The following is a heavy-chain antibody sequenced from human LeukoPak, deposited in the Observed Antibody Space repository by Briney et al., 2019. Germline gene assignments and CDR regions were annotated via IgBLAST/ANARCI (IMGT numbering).Heavy chain of an antibody. CDR2: INHSGST. V-gene: IGHV4-34*01. J-gene: IGHJ4*02. CDR3: ARGRNLQWLVREVFDY. D-gene: IGHD6-19*01. Sequence: SETLSLTCAVYGGSFSGYYWSWIRQPPGKGLEWIGEINHSGSTNYNPSLKSRVTISVDTSKNRFSLKLSPVTAADTAVYYCARGRNLQWLVREVFDYWGQGTLVTVSS. CDR1: GGSFSGYY.